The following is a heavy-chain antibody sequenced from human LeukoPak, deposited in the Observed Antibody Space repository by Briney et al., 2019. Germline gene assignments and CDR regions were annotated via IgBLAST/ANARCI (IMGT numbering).Heavy chain of an antibody. CDR2: ISAYNGNT. Sequence: ASVKVSCKASGYSFTSYGVSWVRQAPGQGLEWVGWISAYNGNTKNAQKLQGRVTMTTDTSTSTAYMELRSLSSDDTAVYYCAKGYDTAMVTGVFDYWGQGTLVTVSS. J-gene: IGHJ4*02. CDR1: GYSFTSYG. CDR3: AKGYDTAMVTGVFDY. V-gene: IGHV1-18*01. D-gene: IGHD5-18*01.